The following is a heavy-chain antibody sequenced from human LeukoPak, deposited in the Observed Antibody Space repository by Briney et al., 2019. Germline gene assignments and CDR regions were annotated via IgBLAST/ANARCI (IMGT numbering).Heavy chain of an antibody. D-gene: IGHD3-22*01. CDR2: IRYDGSHK. V-gene: IGHV3-30*02. Sequence: GGSLRLSCAASGFIFSDYVMNWLRQAPGRGLEWVAYIRYDGSHKYYIDSVKGRFTISRDNAKNSLYLQMNSLRAEDTAVYYCARDHHRRLYDSQARDTFDFWGQGTMVTVSS. CDR1: GFIFSDYV. J-gene: IGHJ3*01. CDR3: ARDHHRRLYDSQARDTFDF.